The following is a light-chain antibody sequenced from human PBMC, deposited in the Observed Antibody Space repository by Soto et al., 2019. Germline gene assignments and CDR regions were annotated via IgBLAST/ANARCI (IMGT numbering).Light chain of an antibody. V-gene: IGKV3-15*01. J-gene: IGKJ3*01. CDR2: YAS. CDR1: ESVHRN. Sequence: EMVMTQSPATLSVSPGERVTLSCRASESVHRNLAWYQQKPGQGPSLLIYYASTRATGVPDRFTGSGSGTEVTLTISSLQSEDFGVYHYQHYSNGPPTFGPGTKVEIK. CDR3: QHYSNGPPT.